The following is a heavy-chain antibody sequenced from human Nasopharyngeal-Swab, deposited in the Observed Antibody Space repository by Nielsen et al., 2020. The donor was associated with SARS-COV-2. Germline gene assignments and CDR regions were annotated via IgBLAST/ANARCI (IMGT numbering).Heavy chain of an antibody. CDR2: ISYDGSNK. CDR1: GFTFSTYA. J-gene: IGHJ5*02. V-gene: IGHV3-30-3*01. Sequence: GESLKISCAASGFTFSTYAMHWVRQAPGKGLEWEAFISYDGSNKYYADSVKGRFTISRDNSKNTLYLQMNSLRAEDTAVYYCASTGQRDWLDPWGQGTLVTVSS. CDR3: ASTGQRDWLDP. D-gene: IGHD5-24*01.